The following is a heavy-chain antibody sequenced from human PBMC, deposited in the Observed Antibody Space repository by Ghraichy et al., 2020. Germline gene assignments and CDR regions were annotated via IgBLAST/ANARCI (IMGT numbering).Heavy chain of an antibody. CDR2: IYYSGST. CDR3: ARALPISWTYCGGDCYSYYFDY. Sequence: SETLSLTCTVSGGSISSYYWSWIRQPPGKGLEWIGYIYYSGSTNYNPSLKSRVTISVDTSKNQFSLKLSSVTAADMAVYYCARALPISWTYCGGDCYSYYFDYWGQGTLSPVPS. CDR1: GGSISSYY. D-gene: IGHD2-21*02. J-gene: IGHJ4*02. V-gene: IGHV4-59*01.